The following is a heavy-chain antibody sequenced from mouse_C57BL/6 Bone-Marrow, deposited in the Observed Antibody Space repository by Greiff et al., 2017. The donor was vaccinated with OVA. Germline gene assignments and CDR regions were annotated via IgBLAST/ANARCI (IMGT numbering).Heavy chain of an antibody. CDR3: ARSGSSYNY. V-gene: IGHV1-54*01. CDR2: INPGRGGT. CDR1: GYAFTNYL. Sequence: QVQLQQSGAELVRPGTSVKVSRKASGYAFTNYLIEWVKQRPGQGLGWIGVINPGRGGTNYNEKFKGKATLTADKSSSTAYMQLSILTSEDSAVYFCARSGSSYNYWGQGTTLTVSS. J-gene: IGHJ2*01. D-gene: IGHD1-1*01.